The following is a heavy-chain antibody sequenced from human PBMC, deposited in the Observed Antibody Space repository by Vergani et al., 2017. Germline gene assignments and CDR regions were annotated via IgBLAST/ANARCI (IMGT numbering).Heavy chain of an antibody. CDR3: ARDRGGVVRGAWDDMDV. J-gene: IGHJ6*02. V-gene: IGHV1-2*02. D-gene: IGHD3-10*01. CDR1: GYLFTGYY. CDR2: INPNGDGA. Sequence: QAHLVQSGAEVRKPGASVKVSCKASGYLFTGYYIHWVRQAPGQGLEWMGWINPNGDGANYAQKFQGRVTMTRDTSISTAYVELSSLRSDDTAIYYCARDRGGVVRGAWDDMDVWGQGTTVTVSS.